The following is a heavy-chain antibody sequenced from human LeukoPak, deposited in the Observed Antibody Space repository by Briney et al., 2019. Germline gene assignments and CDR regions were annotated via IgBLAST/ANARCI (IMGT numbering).Heavy chain of an antibody. Sequence: GGSLRLSCAASGFTFSSYWMSWVRQAPGKGLEWVANIKQDGSEKYYVDSVKGRFTISRDNAKNSLYLQMNSLRAEDAAVYYCARAVTMVRGVPRFRIRFDPWGQGTLVTVSS. CDR1: GFTFSSYW. CDR3: ARAVTMVRGVPRFRIRFDP. D-gene: IGHD3-10*01. J-gene: IGHJ5*02. V-gene: IGHV3-7*03. CDR2: IKQDGSEK.